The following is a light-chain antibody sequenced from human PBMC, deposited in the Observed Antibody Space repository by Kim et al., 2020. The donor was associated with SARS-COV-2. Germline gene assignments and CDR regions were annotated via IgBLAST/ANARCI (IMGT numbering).Light chain of an antibody. CDR3: SFRDNSRNLVL. V-gene: IGLV3-19*01. CDR2: GRN. CDR1: TVRSNY. J-gene: IGLJ2*01. Sequence: GQAAKITCQGDTVRSNYAAWSQQKPGQAPVLVSYGRNRRPTGVPDRFSGSSSGSTASLTITGAQAGDEADYFCSFRDNSRNLVLFGGGTQLTVL.